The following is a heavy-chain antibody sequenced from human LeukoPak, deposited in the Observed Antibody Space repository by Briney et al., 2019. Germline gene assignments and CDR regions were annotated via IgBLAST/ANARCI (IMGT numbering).Heavy chain of an antibody. CDR2: ISSDGSDT. V-gene: IGHV3-74*01. D-gene: IGHD3-10*01. CDR1: GFTFSSYW. CDR3: ARVFGY. Sequence: GGSLRLSCAASGFTFSSYWMHWVRQAPGKGLAWVSRISSDGSDTSYADSVKGRFTISRDNAKNTLSLQMNSLRAEDTAVYYCARVFGYWGQGTLVTVSS. J-gene: IGHJ4*02.